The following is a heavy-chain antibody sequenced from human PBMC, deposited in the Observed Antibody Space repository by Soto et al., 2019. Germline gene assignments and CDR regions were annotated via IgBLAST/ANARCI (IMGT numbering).Heavy chain of an antibody. Sequence: SETLSLTCTVSGGSISSGDYYWSWIRQPPGKGLEWIGYIYYSGSTYYNPSLKSRVTISVDTSKNQFSLKLSSVTAADTAVYYCAREGEQQPSYNWFDPWAQGTLVPVS. CDR1: GGSISSGDYY. J-gene: IGHJ5*02. D-gene: IGHD6-13*01. CDR2: IYYSGST. V-gene: IGHV4-30-4*01. CDR3: AREGEQQPSYNWFDP.